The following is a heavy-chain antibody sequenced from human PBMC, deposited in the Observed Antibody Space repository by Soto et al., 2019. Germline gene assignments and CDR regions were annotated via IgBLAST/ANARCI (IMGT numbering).Heavy chain of an antibody. V-gene: IGHV1-18*01. J-gene: IGHJ4*02. CDR1: CYTFTSYG. CDR2: ISAYNGNT. D-gene: IGHD3-22*01. Sequence: ASVKVSCKASCYTFTSYGMIWVRQARGQGLEWMGWISAYNGNTNYAQKLQGRVTMTTDTSTSTAYMELRSLRSDDTAVYYCAKLYDSSGYYGEDTYYFDYWGQGTLVTVSS. CDR3: AKLYDSSGYYGEDTYYFDY.